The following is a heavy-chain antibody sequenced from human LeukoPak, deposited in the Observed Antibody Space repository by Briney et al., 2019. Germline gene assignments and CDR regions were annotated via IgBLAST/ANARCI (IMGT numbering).Heavy chain of an antibody. J-gene: IGHJ3*02. D-gene: IGHD1-26*01. CDR1: GGSISSSSYY. CDR2: IYYSGST. Sequence: SETLSLTCTVSGGSISSSSYYWGWIRQPPGKGLEWIGSIYYSGSTYYNPSLKSRVTISVDTAKNQFSLKVSSVTAADTAMYYCARGEKWDLHSFDIWGQGTVVTVSS. CDR3: ARGEKWDLHSFDI. V-gene: IGHV4-39*07.